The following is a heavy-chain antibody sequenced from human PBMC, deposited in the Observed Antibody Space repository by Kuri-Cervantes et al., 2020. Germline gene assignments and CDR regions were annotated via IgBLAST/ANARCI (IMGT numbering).Heavy chain of an antibody. CDR1: DGSISSSSYY. Sequence: SETLSLTCNVSDGSISSSSYYWSWIRQPPGKGLEWIGYIYYSGSTNYNPSLKSRVTISVDKSKNQFSLKLSSVTAADTAVYYCAREEWELRGGIDYWGQGTLVTVSS. J-gene: IGHJ4*02. CDR3: AREEWELRGGIDY. V-gene: IGHV4-61*05. D-gene: IGHD1-26*01. CDR2: IYYSGST.